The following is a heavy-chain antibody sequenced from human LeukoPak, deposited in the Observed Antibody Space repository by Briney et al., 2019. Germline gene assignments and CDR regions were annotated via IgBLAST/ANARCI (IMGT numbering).Heavy chain of an antibody. J-gene: IGHJ4*02. CDR1: GFTFSSYG. V-gene: IGHV3-30*03. CDR2: ISYDGSNK. Sequence: QTGGSLRLSCAASGFTFSSYGMHWVRQAPGKGLEWVAVISYDGSNKYYADSVKGRFTISRDNSKNTLYLQMNSLRAEDTAVYYCARDGRGASPFDYWGQGTLVTVSS. D-gene: IGHD1-26*01. CDR3: ARDGRGASPFDY.